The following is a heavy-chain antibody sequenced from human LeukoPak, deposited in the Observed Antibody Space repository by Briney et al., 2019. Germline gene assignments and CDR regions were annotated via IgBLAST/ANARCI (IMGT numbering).Heavy chain of an antibody. Sequence: QPGGSMRLSCAASGFTFNSYAMSWVRQAPEKGLEWVATISGSGGGTYYADSVKGRFTISRDDSKNTLYLQMNSLRAEDMAVYYCAKDLGRYRNNYFDYWGQGTLVTVCS. CDR3: AKDLGRYRNNYFDY. CDR1: GFTFNSYA. V-gene: IGHV3-23*01. D-gene: IGHD1-26*01. J-gene: IGHJ4*02. CDR2: ISGSGGGT.